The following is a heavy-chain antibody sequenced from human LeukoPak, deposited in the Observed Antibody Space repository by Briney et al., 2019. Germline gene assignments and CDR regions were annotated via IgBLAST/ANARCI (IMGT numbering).Heavy chain of an antibody. CDR1: GFTFSNAW. D-gene: IGHD5-24*01. CDR3: ATPRGDGYNLVY. V-gene: IGHV3-15*01. CDR2: IKSKTDGGTT. J-gene: IGHJ4*02. Sequence: KPGGPLRLSCAVSGFTFSNAWMSWVRQAPGKGLEWVGRIKSKTDGGTTDYAAPVKGRFTISRDNSKNTLYLQMNSLRAEDTAVYYCATPRGDGYNLVYWGQGTLVTVSS.